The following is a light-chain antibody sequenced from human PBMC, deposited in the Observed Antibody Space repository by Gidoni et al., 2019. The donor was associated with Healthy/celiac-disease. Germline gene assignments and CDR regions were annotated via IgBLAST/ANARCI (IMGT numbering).Light chain of an antibody. CDR2: AAS. V-gene: IGKV1-39*01. Sequence: DIQMTQSPSSLSAFVGDRVTITCRASQSISRDLHWYQQTQGKVPKLLSYAASSLQSGVPSRFSGSGSGTDFTLTIISLQPEDFATHYCQQSDSTPFTFGQGTRLEIK. J-gene: IGKJ5*01. CDR1: QSISRD. CDR3: QQSDSTPFT.